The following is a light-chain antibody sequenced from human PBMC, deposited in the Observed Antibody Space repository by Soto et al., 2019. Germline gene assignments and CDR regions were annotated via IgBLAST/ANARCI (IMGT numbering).Light chain of an antibody. J-gene: IGKJ1*01. CDR1: QNVRSD. V-gene: IGKV3-15*01. CDR2: GAS. Sequence: EIGMTQSAATLSVSPGERDSLXCRASQNVRSDLAWYQQKPGKARRRLIYGASTRAQGSPARFSGRGSGTEFILTISSRQSEDFAVYYCQQYDDWPETFGQGTKVDIK. CDR3: QQYDDWPET.